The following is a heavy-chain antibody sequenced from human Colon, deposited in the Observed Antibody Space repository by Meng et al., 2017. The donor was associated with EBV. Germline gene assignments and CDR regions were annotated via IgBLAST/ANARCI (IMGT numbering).Heavy chain of an antibody. CDR1: GGPISRTGPC. V-gene: IGHV4-39*01. CDR3: ARHTFSGNPGGIDS. CDR2: QCHADDS. D-gene: IGHD4-23*01. Sequence: QLRLRESGLGLVEPSETPALHRTVSGGPISRTGPCGGWIRQPPGKGLEWIGSQCHADDSYYNPSLMGRVTISVDTSKNQVSLKLTSVTAADTSIYYCARHTFSGNPGGIDSWGQGILVTVSS. J-gene: IGHJ4*02.